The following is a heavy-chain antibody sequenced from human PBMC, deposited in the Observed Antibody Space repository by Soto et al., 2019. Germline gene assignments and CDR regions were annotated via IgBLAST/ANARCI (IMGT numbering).Heavy chain of an antibody. CDR2: IDTIGDT. CDR3: ARGGCSGGSCPADY. J-gene: IGHJ4*02. CDR1: GFIFRSYA. V-gene: IGHV3-13*04. Sequence: EVQLVESGGGLVQPGGSPRLSCAASGFIFRSYAMYWVRQASGKGLEWVSVIDTIGDTYYAGSVEGRFTISRENAKNSLYLQMNSLRAGDTAVYYCARGGCSGGSCPADYWGQGTLVTVSS. D-gene: IGHD2-15*01.